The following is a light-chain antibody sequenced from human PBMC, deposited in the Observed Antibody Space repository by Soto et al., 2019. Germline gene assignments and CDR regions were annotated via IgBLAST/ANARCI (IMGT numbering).Light chain of an antibody. CDR2: DAS. CDR1: QNISVW. CDR3: QQYDSSSPT. J-gene: IGKJ2*01. Sequence: DIQMTQSPSTLSASVGDGVTITCRASQNISVWLAWYQQRPGKAPKFLIYDASSLETGVPSRFSGSGSGTESTLTIRRLQPDDFATYYCQQYDSSSPTFGQGTKLEIK. V-gene: IGKV1-5*01.